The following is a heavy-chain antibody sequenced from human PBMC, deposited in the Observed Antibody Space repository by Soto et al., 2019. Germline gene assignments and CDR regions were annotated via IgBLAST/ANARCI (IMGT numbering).Heavy chain of an antibody. CDR1: GGSISSYY. Sequence: PSETLTLTCTVSGGSISSYYWSWIRQPPGKGLEWIGYIYYSGSTNYNPSLKSRVTISVDTSKNQFSLKLSSVTAADTAVYYCGRQGRDGLDYWGQGTLVTVSS. CDR3: GRQGRDGLDY. V-gene: IGHV4-59*08. J-gene: IGHJ4*02. CDR2: IYYSGST.